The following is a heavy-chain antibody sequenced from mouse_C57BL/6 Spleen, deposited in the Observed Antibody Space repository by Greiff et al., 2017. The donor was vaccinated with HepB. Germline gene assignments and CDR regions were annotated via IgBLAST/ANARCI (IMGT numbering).Heavy chain of an antibody. V-gene: IGHV1-53*01. CDR1: GYTFTSYW. Sequence: VQLQQPGTELVKPGASVKLSCKASGYTFTSYWMHWVKQRPGQGLEWIGNINPSNGGTNYNEKFKSKGTLTVDKSSSTAYMQLSSLTSEDSAVYYCARGRGLYWYFDVWGTGTTVTVSS. CDR2: INPSNGGT. J-gene: IGHJ1*03. CDR3: ARGRGLYWYFDV.